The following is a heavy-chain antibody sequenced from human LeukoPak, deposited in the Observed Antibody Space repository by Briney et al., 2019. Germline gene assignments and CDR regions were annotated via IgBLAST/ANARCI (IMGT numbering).Heavy chain of an antibody. CDR1: GFTVSSNY. D-gene: IGHD3-10*01. V-gene: IGHV3-66*01. CDR3: ARDYYGSGSYAY. Sequence: GGSLRLSCAASGFTVSSNYMTWVRQAPGKGLEWVSVLYSGGNAFYADSVKGRFTISRDTSKNTVYLQMNSLRVEDTAVYYCARDYYGSGSYAYWGQGTLATVSS. J-gene: IGHJ4*02. CDR2: LYSGGNA.